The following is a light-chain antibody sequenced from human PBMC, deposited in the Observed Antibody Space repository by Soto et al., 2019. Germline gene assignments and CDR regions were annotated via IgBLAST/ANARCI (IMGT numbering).Light chain of an antibody. J-gene: IGKJ5*01. CDR1: QSVRSK. CDR3: EQYNNGCSKT. CDR2: DTY. Sequence: DIVITQSPSTLCASALYGSTLSCRFSQSVRSKVAWYQQKPGQAPSLVIYDTYIRATGIQARFSGSGFGTEFTLTISSLQPEDFAVYYFEQYNNGCSKTFGQGTRLEIK. V-gene: IGKV3-15*01.